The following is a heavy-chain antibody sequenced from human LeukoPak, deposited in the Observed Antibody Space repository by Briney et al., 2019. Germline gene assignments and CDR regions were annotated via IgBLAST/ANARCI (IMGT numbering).Heavy chain of an antibody. V-gene: IGHV4-34*01. CDR3: ARHRRQSYYGGSPNV. J-gene: IGHJ6*04. Sequence: PSETLSLTCAVYGGSFSGYYWSWIRQPPGKGPEWIGEINHSGSTNYNPSLKSRVTISVDTSKNQFSLKLSSVTAADTAVYYCARHRRQSYYGGSPNVWGKGTTVTISS. D-gene: IGHD3-10*01. CDR2: INHSGST. CDR1: GGSFSGYY.